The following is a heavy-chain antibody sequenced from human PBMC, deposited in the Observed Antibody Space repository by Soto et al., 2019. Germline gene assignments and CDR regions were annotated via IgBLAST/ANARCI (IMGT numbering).Heavy chain of an antibody. CDR3: AKDLVAGDPRAFVT. CDR1: RFPFNSYA. V-gene: IGHV3-23*01. CDR2: ISGSGGAT. D-gene: IGHD2-21*02. J-gene: IGHJ5*02. Sequence: EVQLLESGGGLVQPGGSLRLSCAASRFPFNSYAMSWVRQAPGKGLEWVSAISGSGGATYYAGSVKGRFTISRDNSKDTPYLQMNSLRVEDTAIYPCAKDLVAGDPRAFVTWGQGTLVTASS.